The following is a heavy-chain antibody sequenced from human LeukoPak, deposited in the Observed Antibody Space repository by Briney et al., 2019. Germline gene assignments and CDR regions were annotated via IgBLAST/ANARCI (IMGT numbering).Heavy chain of an antibody. D-gene: IGHD5-18*01. CDR1: GFTFSSYA. CDR2: IYSGGST. CDR3: ARDMTDTAMVYYYYGMDV. J-gene: IGHJ6*02. V-gene: IGHV3-66*01. Sequence: GGSLRLSCAASGFTFSSYAMSWVRQAPGKGLEWASVIYSGGSTYYADSVKGRFTISRDNSKNTLYLQMNSLRAEDTAVYYCARDMTDTAMVYYYYGMDVWGQGTTVTVSS.